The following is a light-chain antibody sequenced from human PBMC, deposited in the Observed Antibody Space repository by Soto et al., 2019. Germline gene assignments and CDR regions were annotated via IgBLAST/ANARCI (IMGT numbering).Light chain of an antibody. J-gene: IGLJ1*01. CDR2: DVS. CDR3: SSYAGTHIV. CDR1: SGDVGGYNY. Sequence: QSALTQPPSASGSPGQSVTISCTGTSGDVGGYNYVSWYQQHPGKAPKLMIYDVSKRPSGVPDRFSGSKSGNTASLTVSGLQAEDEADYYCSSYAGTHIVFGTGTKVTVL. V-gene: IGLV2-8*01.